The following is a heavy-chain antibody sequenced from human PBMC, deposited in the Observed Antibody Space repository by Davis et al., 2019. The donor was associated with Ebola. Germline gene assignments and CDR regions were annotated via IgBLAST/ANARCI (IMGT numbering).Heavy chain of an antibody. D-gene: IGHD6-19*01. CDR1: GFTFSSYW. J-gene: IGHJ4*02. CDR2: IKQDGSEK. Sequence: PGGSLRLSCAASGFTFSSYWMSWVRQAPGKGLEWVANIKQDGSEKYYVDSVKGRFTISRDNAKNSLYLQMNSLRAEDTAVYYCARGNRVLAVAGIDYWGQGTLVTVSS. CDR3: ARGNRVLAVAGIDY. V-gene: IGHV3-7*01.